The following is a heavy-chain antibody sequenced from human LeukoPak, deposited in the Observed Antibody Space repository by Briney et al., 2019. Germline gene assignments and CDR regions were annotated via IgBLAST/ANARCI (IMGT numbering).Heavy chain of an antibody. CDR3: ARASRSMVRGVISRSNCFDY. V-gene: IGHV1-69*04. CDR2: IIPILGIA. Sequence: GASVKVSCKASGGTFISYAISWVRQAPGQGLEWMGRIIPILGIANYAQKFQGRVTITADKSTSTAYMELSSLRSEDTAVYYCARASRSMVRGVISRSNCFDYWGQGTLVTVSS. D-gene: IGHD3-10*01. CDR1: GGTFISYA. J-gene: IGHJ4*02.